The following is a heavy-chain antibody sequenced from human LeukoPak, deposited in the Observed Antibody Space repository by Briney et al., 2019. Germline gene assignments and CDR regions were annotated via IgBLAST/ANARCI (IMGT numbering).Heavy chain of an antibody. CDR1: GFTFSSYS. CDR2: ISSSSSYI. D-gene: IGHD2-2*01. Sequence: PGGSLRLSCAASGFTFSSYSMNWVRQAPGKGLEWVSSISSSSSYIYYADSVKGRFTISRDNAKNSLYLQMNSLRAEDTAVYYCARGEYQLLFGGFDYWGQGTLVTVSS. V-gene: IGHV3-21*01. J-gene: IGHJ4*02. CDR3: ARGEYQLLFGGFDY.